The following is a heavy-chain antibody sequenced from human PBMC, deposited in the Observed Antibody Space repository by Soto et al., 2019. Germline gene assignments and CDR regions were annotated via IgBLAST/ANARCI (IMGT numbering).Heavy chain of an antibody. CDR2: IYYSGST. V-gene: IGHV4-59*08. Sequence: SETLSLTCTVSGGSISSYYWSWIRQPPGKGLEWIGYIYYSGSTNYNPSLKSRVTISVDTSKNQFSLKLSSVTAADTAVYYCARGRITIFGPDAFDIWGQGPMVTVSS. CDR3: ARGRITIFGPDAFDI. CDR1: GGSISSYY. J-gene: IGHJ3*02. D-gene: IGHD3-3*01.